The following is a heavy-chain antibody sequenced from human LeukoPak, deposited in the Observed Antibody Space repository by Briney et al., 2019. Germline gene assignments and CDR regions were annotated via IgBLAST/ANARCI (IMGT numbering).Heavy chain of an antibody. D-gene: IGHD6-13*01. J-gene: IGHJ4*02. CDR3: AKLLGSWYYFDY. V-gene: IGHV3-23*01. CDR1: GFTFSSYG. CDR2: ISGSGGST. Sequence: GGTLRLSCAASGFTFSSYGMSWVRQAPGKGLEWVSAISGSGGSTYYADSVKGRFTISRDNSKNTLYLQMNSLRAEDTVVYYCAKLLGSWYYFDYWGQGTLVTVSS.